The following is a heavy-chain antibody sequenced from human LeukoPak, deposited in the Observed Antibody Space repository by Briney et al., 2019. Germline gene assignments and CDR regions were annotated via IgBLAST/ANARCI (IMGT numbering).Heavy chain of an antibody. V-gene: IGHV4-4*09. J-gene: IGHJ6*03. CDR1: DGSISSYY. D-gene: IGHD6-13*01. CDR3: ARLGGSSRYDKYYMDV. Sequence: SETLSLTCTVSDGSISSYYWSWIRQPPGKGLEWIGYIYTSGSTNYIPSLKSQVTISVDTSKNQFSLKLSSVTAADTAVYYCARLGGSSRYDKYYMDVWGKGTTVTVSS. CDR2: IYTSGST.